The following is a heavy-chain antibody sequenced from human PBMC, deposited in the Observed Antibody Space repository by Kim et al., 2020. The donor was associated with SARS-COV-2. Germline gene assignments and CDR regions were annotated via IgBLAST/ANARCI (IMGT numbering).Heavy chain of an antibody. V-gene: IGHV3-23*01. CDR2: ISGSGDST. CDR1: GFTFNSYA. D-gene: IGHD3-22*01. J-gene: IGHJ4*02. Sequence: GGSLRLSCAASGFTFNSYAMSWVRQAPGKGLEWVSGISGSGDSTYYADSVKGRFTISRDNSKNTLYLQMNSLRAEDTAVYYCAKLLGYYYDSSGYYYFDYWGQGTLVTVSS. CDR3: AKLLGYYYDSSGYYYFDY.